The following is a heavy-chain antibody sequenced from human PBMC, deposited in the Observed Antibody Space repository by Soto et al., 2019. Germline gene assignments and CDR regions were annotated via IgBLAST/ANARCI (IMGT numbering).Heavy chain of an antibody. J-gene: IGHJ4*02. CDR3: ARELPSIYEILTGHFDH. V-gene: IGHV4-4*07. D-gene: IGHD3-9*01. CDR1: FGSVSNYY. Sequence: SETLSLPCTVSFGSVSNYYWSWIRQPAGKGLEWIGRIYTTGSTHYNPSLKSRVTLSIDMSKNQFSLKLNSVTAADTAVYYCARELPSIYEILTGHFDHWGQGTLVTVSS. CDR2: IYTTGST.